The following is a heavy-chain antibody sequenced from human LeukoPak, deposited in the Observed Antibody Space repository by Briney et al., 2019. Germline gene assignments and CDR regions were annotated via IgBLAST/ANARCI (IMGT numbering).Heavy chain of an antibody. V-gene: IGHV3-48*01. CDR2: INSRSHTI. CDR3: VRADYGDYVLDY. CDR1: GFTFSSYD. Sequence: GGTLRLSCAASGFTFSSYDMSWVRQAPGKGLEGVSYINSRSHTIYYADSVKGRFSISRDNGKNSLYLQMSSLRVEDTAVYYCVRADYGDYVLDYWGQGALVTVSS. D-gene: IGHD4-17*01. J-gene: IGHJ4*02.